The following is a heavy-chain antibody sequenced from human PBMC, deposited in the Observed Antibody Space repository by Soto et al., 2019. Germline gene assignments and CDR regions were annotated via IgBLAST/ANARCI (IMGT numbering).Heavy chain of an antibody. D-gene: IGHD2-21*01. CDR1: GGSVCSNSAA. CDR2: TYYRSKWYN. V-gene: IGHV6-1*01. Sequence: SPTLSRTGASSGGSVCSNSAAWNWIRQSPSRGLEWLGRTYYRSKWYNDYAVSVKSRITINPDTSKNQFSLQLNSVTPEDTAVYYCAREEGTYCGGDCPGAYYYYYMDVWGKGTTVTVSS. CDR3: AREEGTYCGGDCPGAYYYYYMDV. J-gene: IGHJ6*03.